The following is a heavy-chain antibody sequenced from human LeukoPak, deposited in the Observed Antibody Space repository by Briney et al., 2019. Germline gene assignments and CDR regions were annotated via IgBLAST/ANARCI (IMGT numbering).Heavy chain of an antibody. CDR2: ISGSGTSI. CDR1: GFTFSSYA. J-gene: IGHJ5*02. CDR3: AKGPDYSNYDWFDP. V-gene: IGHV3-23*01. D-gene: IGHD4-11*01. Sequence: GGSLRLSCAASGFTFSSYAMSWVRQAPGKGPEWVSAISGSGTSIYYADSVKGRFTISRDNSKNTLYLQMSSLRAADTAVYYCAKGPDYSNYDWFDPWGQGTLVTVSS.